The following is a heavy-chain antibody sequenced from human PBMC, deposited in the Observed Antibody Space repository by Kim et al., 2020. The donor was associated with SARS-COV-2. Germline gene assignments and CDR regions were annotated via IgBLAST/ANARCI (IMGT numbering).Heavy chain of an antibody. Sequence: GGSLRLSCAASGFPFNKYGMHWVRQSPGKGLEWVAGISYDGSSQYYLGSVRGRYTISRDNSRNSLFLQMSNLRADDSGLYFCAGQYGSGGTCYSGIDNWGQGTLVSVSS. CDR3: AGQYGSGGTCYSGIDN. J-gene: IGHJ4*01. D-gene: IGHD2-15*01. CDR1: GFPFNKYG. CDR2: ISYDGSSQ. V-gene: IGHV3-33*05.